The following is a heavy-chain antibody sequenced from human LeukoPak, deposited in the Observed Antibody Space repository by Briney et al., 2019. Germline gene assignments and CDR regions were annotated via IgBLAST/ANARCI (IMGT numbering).Heavy chain of an antibody. V-gene: IGHV3-30-3*01. Sequence: GRSLRLSCAASGFTFSSYAMHWVRQAPGKGLEWVAVISYDGSNKYYADSVKGRFTISRDNSKNTLYLQMNSLRAEDTAVYYCAKDRLHCGGDCPIDYWGQGTLVTVSS. J-gene: IGHJ4*02. CDR1: GFTFSSYA. CDR3: AKDRLHCGGDCPIDY. D-gene: IGHD2-21*02. CDR2: ISYDGSNK.